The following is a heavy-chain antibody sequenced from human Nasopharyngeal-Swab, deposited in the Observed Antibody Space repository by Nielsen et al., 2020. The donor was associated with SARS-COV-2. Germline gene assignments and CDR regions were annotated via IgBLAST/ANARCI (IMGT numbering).Heavy chain of an antibody. CDR1: GFTFSDYY. D-gene: IGHD6-19*01. Sequence: GESLKISCAASGFTFSDYYMSWIRQAPGKGLEWVSYISGSSSYTNYADSVKGRFTISRDNAKNSLYLQMNSLRAEDTAVYYCAGNPRIAVAGRGTDDYYYMDVWGKGTTVTVSS. CDR2: ISGSSSYT. J-gene: IGHJ6*03. CDR3: AGNPRIAVAGRGTDDYYYMDV. V-gene: IGHV3-11*06.